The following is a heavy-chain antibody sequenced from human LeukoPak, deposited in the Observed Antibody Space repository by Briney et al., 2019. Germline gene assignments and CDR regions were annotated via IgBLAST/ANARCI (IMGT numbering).Heavy chain of an antibody. CDR3: ARAEGVRGAFDI. J-gene: IGHJ3*02. Sequence: ASVKVSCKASGYTFTSYYMHWVRQAPGQGLEWMGIINPSGGSTSYAQKFQGKVTMTRDTSTSTVYMELSSLRSEDTAVYYCARAEGVRGAFDIWGQGTMVTVSS. CDR1: GYTFTSYY. D-gene: IGHD1-14*01. V-gene: IGHV1-46*01. CDR2: INPSGGST.